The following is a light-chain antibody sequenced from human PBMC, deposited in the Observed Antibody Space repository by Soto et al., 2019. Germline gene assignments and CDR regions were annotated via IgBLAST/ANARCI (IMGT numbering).Light chain of an antibody. Sequence: QSALTQPASVSGSPGQSITISCTGTSSDVGGYNYVSWYQQHPGKAPKLMIYEVSNRPSGVSNRFSGSKSGNTASLTISGLQAEHEADYYCAAWDDSHYVFGTGTKVTVL. J-gene: IGLJ1*01. CDR1: SSDVGGYNY. CDR2: EVS. V-gene: IGLV2-14*01. CDR3: AAWDDSHYV.